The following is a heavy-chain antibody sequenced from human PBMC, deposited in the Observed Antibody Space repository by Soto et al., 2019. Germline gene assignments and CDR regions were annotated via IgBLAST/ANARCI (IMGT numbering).Heavy chain of an antibody. J-gene: IGHJ4*02. V-gene: IGHV1-69*12. Sequence: QVQLVQSGAEVKKPGSSVKVSCKASGVTFSSYAISWVRQAPGQGLEWMGGIIPIFGTANYAQKFQGRVTITADESTSTAYMELNSQRSEDTAVYYCARESRYCSGCSSYFLPGIDYWGRGTLVTVSS. D-gene: IGHD2-15*01. CDR3: ARESRYCSGCSSYFLPGIDY. CDR2: IIPIFGTA. CDR1: GVTFSSYA.